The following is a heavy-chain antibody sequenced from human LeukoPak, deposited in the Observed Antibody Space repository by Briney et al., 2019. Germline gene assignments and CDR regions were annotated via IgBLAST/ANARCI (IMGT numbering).Heavy chain of an antibody. CDR2: IFYSGST. CDR1: GGSISTANYY. CDR3: ARLFPLMVRGVSDAFDI. J-gene: IGHJ3*02. D-gene: IGHD3-10*01. Sequence: RPSETLSLTCSVSGGSISTANYYWGWVRQPPGKGLEWIGNIFYSGSTYSNPSLKSRVTISVDTSKYQFSLKLSSVTAADTAVYYCARLFPLMVRGVSDAFDIWGQGTMVTVSS. V-gene: IGHV4-39*01.